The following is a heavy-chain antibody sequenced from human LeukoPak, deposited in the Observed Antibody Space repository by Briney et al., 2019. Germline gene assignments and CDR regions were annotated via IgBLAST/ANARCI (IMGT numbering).Heavy chain of an antibody. J-gene: IGHJ4*02. CDR1: GFNFSSFV. CDR2: KWYDGSNK. V-gene: IGHV3-33*01. CDR3: ARGPSAYPKCFDY. Sequence: GGSLRLSCAASGFNFSSFVMHWVRQAPGKGLEWVAVKWYDGSNKYYADSVKGRFTISRDNSKNTLYLQMNSLRAEDTAVYYCARGPSAYPKCFDYWGQGTLVTVPS. D-gene: IGHD5-12*01.